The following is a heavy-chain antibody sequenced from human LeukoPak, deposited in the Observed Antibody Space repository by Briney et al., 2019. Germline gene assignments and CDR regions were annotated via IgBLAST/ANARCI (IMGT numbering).Heavy chain of an antibody. CDR1: GGSISSGGYY. CDR2: IYYSGST. V-gene: IGHV4-31*03. D-gene: IGHD2-15*01. J-gene: IGHJ4*02. Sequence: SETLSLTCTVSGGSISSGGYYWSRLRQHPGKGLEWFGYIYYSGSTYYNPSLKRRVTISVDTSKNQFSLKLSSVTAADTAVYYCARGVAGYYFDYWGQGTLVTVSS. CDR3: ARGVAGYYFDY.